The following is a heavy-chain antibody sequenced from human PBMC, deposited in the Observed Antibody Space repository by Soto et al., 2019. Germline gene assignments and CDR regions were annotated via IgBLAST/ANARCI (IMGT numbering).Heavy chain of an antibody. J-gene: IGHJ6*02. CDR1: GFTFSSYG. CDR2: ISYDGSNK. Sequence: QVQLVESGGGVVQPGRSLRLSCAASGFTFSSYGMHWVRQAPGKGLEWVAVISYDGSNKYYADSVKGRFTISRDNSKDPPXLXMXXLRAEDTAVYYCAKEGGYYGSGSYSVGENYYGMDVWGQGTTVTVSS. V-gene: IGHV3-30*18. CDR3: AKEGGYYGSGSYSVGENYYGMDV. D-gene: IGHD3-10*01.